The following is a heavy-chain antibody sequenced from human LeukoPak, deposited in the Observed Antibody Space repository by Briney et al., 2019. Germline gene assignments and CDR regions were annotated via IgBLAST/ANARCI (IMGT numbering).Heavy chain of an antibody. CDR2: ISSDGSKT. CDR3: ARDFRTQLDGYNPPYHFDY. V-gene: IGHV3-30*01. Sequence: GSLRLSCAASGFIFSNYAMHWVRQAPGKGLEWVALISSDGSKTYHADSVKGRFSISRDNSKNTLYLQLNSLRAEDTSVYYCARDFRTQLDGYNPPYHFDYWGQGTLVTVSS. J-gene: IGHJ4*02. D-gene: IGHD5-24*01. CDR1: GFIFSNYA.